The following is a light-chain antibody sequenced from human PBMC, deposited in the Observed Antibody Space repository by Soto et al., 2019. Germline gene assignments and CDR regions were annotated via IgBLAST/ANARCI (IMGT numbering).Light chain of an antibody. CDR3: SSFTTINTFV. Sequence: QSVLAQPASVSGSPGQSITISCTGTTSDVGRYDYVSWFQQHPGKAPKLIIYDVSHWPSGVSDRFSGSKSGNTASLTISGLQAEDEADYYCSSFTTINTFVFGTGTKVTVL. CDR1: TSDVGRYDY. CDR2: DVS. J-gene: IGLJ1*01. V-gene: IGLV2-14*03.